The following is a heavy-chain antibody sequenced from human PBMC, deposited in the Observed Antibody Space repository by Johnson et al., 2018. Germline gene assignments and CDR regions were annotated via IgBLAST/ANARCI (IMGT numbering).Heavy chain of an antibody. Sequence: VQLVETGGGVVQPGGSLRLACAASGFTFSSYGMHWVRQAPGMGLEWVALTSYDGGDKYYADSVKGRFTISRDNSRNTLYLEMNSLSGPDTAVYFCAKERSTVTRPHDYDAMDVGCKGPTVTVSS. J-gene: IGHJ6*04. V-gene: IGHV3-30*18. CDR2: TSYDGGDK. D-gene: IGHD4-17*01. CDR3: AKERSTVTRPHDYDAMDV. CDR1: GFTFSSYG.